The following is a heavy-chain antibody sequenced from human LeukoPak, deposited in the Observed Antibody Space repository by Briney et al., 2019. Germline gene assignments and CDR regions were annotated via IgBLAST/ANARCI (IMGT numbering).Heavy chain of an antibody. V-gene: IGHV4-34*01. J-gene: IGHJ4*02. Sequence: SETLSLTCAVYGGSFSGYYWSWIRQPPGKGLEWIGEINHSGSTNYNPSLKSRVTISVDTSKNQFSLKLSSVTAADTAVYYCAGGRYYGSGSYFGFPFDYWGQGTLVTVSS. CDR2: INHSGST. CDR3: AGGRYYGSGSYFGFPFDY. D-gene: IGHD3-10*01. CDR1: GGSFSGYY.